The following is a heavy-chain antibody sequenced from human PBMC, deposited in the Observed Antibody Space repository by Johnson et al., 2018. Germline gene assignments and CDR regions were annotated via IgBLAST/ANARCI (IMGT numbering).Heavy chain of an antibody. J-gene: IGHJ6*02. V-gene: IGHV5-51*01. Sequence: VQLQESGAEVKKPGQSMNISCTASGYRFTNNWIGWVRQMPGKGLEWMGIIYPGDSDTRYSPSFQGRVTFSADKYISTAYPQLSRLKASDTAMYYCARLPSIAVAVYSGMDVWGQGTTVSVSS. CDR2: IYPGDSDT. D-gene: IGHD6-19*01. CDR3: ARLPSIAVAVYSGMDV. CDR1: GYRFTNNW.